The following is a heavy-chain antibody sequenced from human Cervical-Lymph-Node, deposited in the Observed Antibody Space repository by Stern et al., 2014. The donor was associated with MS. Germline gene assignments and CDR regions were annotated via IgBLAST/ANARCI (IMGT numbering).Heavy chain of an antibody. V-gene: IGHV3-9*01. CDR3: AKADDYAAGIDA. CDR2: LGWNSEGR. J-gene: IGHJ5*02. D-gene: IGHD3-16*01. CDR1: GFKFDDFA. Sequence: EVQLLESGGGMVQPGRSLRLSCEASGFKFDDFAMHWVRQAPGKGLEWVSGLGWNSEGRGYADAVQGRFTISRDNAKSSLDLQMNSLTAEDTALYYCAKADDYAAGIDAWGQGTLVVVSS.